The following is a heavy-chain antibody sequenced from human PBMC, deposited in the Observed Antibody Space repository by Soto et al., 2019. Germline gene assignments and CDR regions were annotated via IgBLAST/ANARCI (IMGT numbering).Heavy chain of an antibody. J-gene: IGHJ4*02. V-gene: IGHV3-23*01. D-gene: IGHD2-2*01. CDR3: AKGGRRYCSSTSCYEGHY. Sequence: PGGSLRLSCAASGFTFSCCAMTWVRQAPGKGLEWVSVITNSGDNTYYADSVKGRFTISRDNSKNTLYLQMNSLRAEDTAVYYCAKGGRRYCSSTSCYEGHYWGQGTLVTVSS. CDR1: GFTFSCCA. CDR2: ITNSGDNT.